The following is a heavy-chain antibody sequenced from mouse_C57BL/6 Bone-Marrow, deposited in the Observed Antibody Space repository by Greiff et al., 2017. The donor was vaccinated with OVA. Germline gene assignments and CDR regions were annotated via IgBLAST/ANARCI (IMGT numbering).Heavy chain of an antibody. CDR1: GFTFSDYY. Sequence: EVKVVESGGGLVQPGGSLKLSCAASGFTFSDYYMYWVRQTPEKRLEWVAYISNGGGSTYYPDTVKGRFTISRDNAKNTLYLQMSRLKSEDTAVYYCERQKTTVVENAMDYWGQGTSVTVSS. D-gene: IGHD1-1*01. CDR2: ISNGGGST. J-gene: IGHJ4*01. CDR3: ERQKTTVVENAMDY. V-gene: IGHV5-12*01.